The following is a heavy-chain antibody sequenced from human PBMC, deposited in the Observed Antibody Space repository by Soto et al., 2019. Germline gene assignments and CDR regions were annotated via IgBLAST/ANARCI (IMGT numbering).Heavy chain of an antibody. CDR2: VNPDGTIT. CDR1: GYTFSHYW. CDR3: PYDTFGDKDF. Sequence: GGSLRLSCAASGYTFSHYWMHWVRQAPGKGLVWVSRVNPDGTITTYADSVKGRFTISRDNAKNTLYLQMNSLGVEDTAIYYFPYDTFGDKDFWCQGTLVTVSS. D-gene: IGHD3-9*01. V-gene: IGHV3-74*01. J-gene: IGHJ4*02.